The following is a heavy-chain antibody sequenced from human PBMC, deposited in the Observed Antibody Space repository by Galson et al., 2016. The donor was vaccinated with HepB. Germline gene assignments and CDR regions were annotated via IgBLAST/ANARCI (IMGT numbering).Heavy chain of an antibody. CDR2: IIPIFGTA. CDR3: ARDYGDYAYRHFHY. CDR1: GGTSSSHA. J-gene: IGHJ4*02. Sequence: SVKVSCKASGGTSSSHAISWVRQAPGQGLEWMGGIIPIFGTANYAQKFQGRVSITADESTSTAYMELNSLRSEDTAFYYCARDYGDYAYRHFHYWGQGTLVTVSS. D-gene: IGHD4-17*01. V-gene: IGHV1-69*13.